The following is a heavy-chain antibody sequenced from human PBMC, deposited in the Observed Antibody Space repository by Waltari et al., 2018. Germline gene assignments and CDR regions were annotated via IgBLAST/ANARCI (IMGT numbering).Heavy chain of an antibody. CDR1: GFTFSNFV. Sequence: QVNLVESGGGVVQPGGSVRLSCATSGFTFSNFVMHWVRQAAGKGLGWVALIWFDGSDKFYAASVGCRFTISRDNSARTLYLDMDSLRLDDTAMYYCAKDAFGNTYLDFWGQGTLVTVSS. J-gene: IGHJ4*02. CDR2: IWFDGSDK. CDR3: AKDAFGNTYLDF. V-gene: IGHV3-30*02. D-gene: IGHD2-2*02.